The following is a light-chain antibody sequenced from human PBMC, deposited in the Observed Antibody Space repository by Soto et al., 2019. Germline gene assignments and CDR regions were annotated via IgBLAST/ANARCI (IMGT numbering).Light chain of an antibody. J-gene: IGKJ4*01. Sequence: DIQLTQSPSFLSASVGDRVTITCRASQGIRSYLAWYRQRPGKAPELLIYGASTLRPGGASRFSGSGSGTEFTLTISSLQPEDFAVFYCQHSGRSPPLTFGGGTKVDIK. CDR1: QGIRSY. CDR2: GAS. V-gene: IGKV1-9*01. CDR3: QHSGRSPPLT.